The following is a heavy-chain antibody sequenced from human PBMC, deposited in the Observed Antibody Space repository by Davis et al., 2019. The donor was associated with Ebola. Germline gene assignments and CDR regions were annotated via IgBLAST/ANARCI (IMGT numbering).Heavy chain of an antibody. J-gene: IGHJ4*02. Sequence: SETLSLTCAVYGGSFSGYYWSWIRQPPGKGLEWIGEINHSGSTNYNPSLKSRVTISVDTSKNQFSLKLSSVTAADTAVYYCAREDYYGSGSYGVYWGQGTLVTVSS. CDR3: AREDYYGSGSYGVY. CDR1: GGSFSGYY. D-gene: IGHD3-10*01. V-gene: IGHV4-34*01. CDR2: INHSGST.